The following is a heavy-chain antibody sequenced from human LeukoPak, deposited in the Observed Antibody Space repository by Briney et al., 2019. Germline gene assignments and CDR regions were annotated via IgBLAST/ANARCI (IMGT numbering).Heavy chain of an antibody. J-gene: IGHJ4*02. CDR2: MSPSGGST. CDR3: AKNGESVIIAPGYFDR. Sequence: QPGGSLRLSSAASGFTFNSYAMNWVRQAPGKGLEWVSGMSPSGGSTFYADSVKGRFTISRDNSKNTLSLHMDSLRVEDTAVYYCAKNGESVIIAPGYFDRWGQGTLVTVSS. V-gene: IGHV3-23*01. CDR1: GFTFNSYA. D-gene: IGHD3-10*01.